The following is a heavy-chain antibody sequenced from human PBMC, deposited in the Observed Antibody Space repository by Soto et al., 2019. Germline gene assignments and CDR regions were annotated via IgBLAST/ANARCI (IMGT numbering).Heavy chain of an antibody. J-gene: IGHJ6*02. CDR1: GYRFTTYW. CDR3: ARQEPLSPYYYAMDV. CDR2: IHPGDSDT. V-gene: IGHV5-51*01. Sequence: GESLKISCKVSGYRFTTYWIAWVRQMPGKGLEWMGIIHPGDSDTRYSPSFQGQVTISADKSVGTAFLQWSRLKASDTATYYCARQEPLSPYYYAMDVWGQGTTVTVS. D-gene: IGHD1-1*01.